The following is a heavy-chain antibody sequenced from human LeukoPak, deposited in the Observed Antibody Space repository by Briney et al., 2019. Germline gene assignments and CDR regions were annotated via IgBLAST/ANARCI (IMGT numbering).Heavy chain of an antibody. CDR1: GFTFSNYW. D-gene: IGHD1-14*01. J-gene: IGHJ4*02. CDR3: ARDFTWTGGYFGY. V-gene: IGHV3-7*01. CDR2: IKQDGSDK. Sequence: PGGSLRLSCEASGFTFSNYWMTWVRQSPGKGLEWVANIKQDGSDKYYMDSVRGRFTISRDNAKNSLYLQMNSLGAEDTAVYYCARDFTWTGGYFGYWGQGTLGTVSS.